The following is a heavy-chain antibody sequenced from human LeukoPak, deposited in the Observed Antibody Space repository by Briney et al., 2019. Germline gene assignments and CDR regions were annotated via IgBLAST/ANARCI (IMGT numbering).Heavy chain of an antibody. V-gene: IGHV3-30*02. J-gene: IGHJ4*02. CDR3: ARDKGGSYPTHFDY. Sequence: GGSLRLSCAASGFTFSNYGMHWVRQAPGKGLEWVALIRYDGSNKYYADSVKGRFTISRDNAKNSLYLQMNSLRAEDTAVYYCARDKGGSYPTHFDYWGQGTLVTVSS. CDR1: GFTFSNYG. D-gene: IGHD1-26*01. CDR2: IRYDGSNK.